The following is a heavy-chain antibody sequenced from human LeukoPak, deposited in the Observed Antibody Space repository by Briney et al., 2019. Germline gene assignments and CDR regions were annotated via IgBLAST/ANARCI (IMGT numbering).Heavy chain of an antibody. V-gene: IGHV4-59*12. CDR2: IYYSGST. D-gene: IGHD3-9*01. J-gene: IGHJ4*02. CDR1: GGSISSYY. CDR3: ARDGLLTGYYLGFDY. Sequence: SETLSLTCTVSGGSISSYYWSWIRQPPGKGLEWIGYIYYSGSTNYNPSLKSRVTISVDTSKNQFSLRLSSVTAADTAVYYCARDGLLTGYYLGFDYWGQGTLVTVSS.